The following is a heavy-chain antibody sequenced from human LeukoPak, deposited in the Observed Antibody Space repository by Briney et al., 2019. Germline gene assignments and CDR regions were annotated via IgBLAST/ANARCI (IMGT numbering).Heavy chain of an antibody. CDR1: GGTVSSYV. J-gene: IGHJ4*02. CDR2: IIPTFGSP. CDR3: ATAMGTDILTGLRPYYFDY. D-gene: IGHD3-9*01. Sequence: SVKVSCKASGGTVSSYVFSWVRQAPEQGLEWMGGIIPTFGSPNYAQRFQGRLTITADKSTNTAYMELSSLRSEDTAVYYCATAMGTDILTGLRPYYFDYWGQGTLVTVSS. V-gene: IGHV1-69*06.